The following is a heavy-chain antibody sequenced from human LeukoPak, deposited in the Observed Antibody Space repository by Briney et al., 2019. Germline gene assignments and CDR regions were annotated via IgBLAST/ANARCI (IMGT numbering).Heavy chain of an antibody. Sequence: GGSLRLSCAASGFTFSSSWMSWVRQAPGKGLEWVANIKQDGSEKYYVDSLKGRFTISRDNTNKSLYLQMNVLRAEDTAVYYCARGLGDFDYWGQATLVTVSS. D-gene: IGHD1-26*01. J-gene: IGHJ4*02. CDR2: IKQDGSEK. V-gene: IGHV3-7*04. CDR1: GFTFSSSW. CDR3: ARGLGDFDY.